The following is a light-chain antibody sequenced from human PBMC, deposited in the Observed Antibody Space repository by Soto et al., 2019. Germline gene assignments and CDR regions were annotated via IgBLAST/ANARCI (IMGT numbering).Light chain of an antibody. Sequence: QSVLTQPASVSGSPGQSITISCAGTTSDIGAYNYVSWFQQHPGTAPRLIIYEVSNRPSGVSNRFSGSKSGNTASLTISGLQTEDEADDYCNSYEITNTWLFGGGTKLTVL. CDR1: TSDIGAYNY. V-gene: IGLV2-14*01. CDR2: EVS. CDR3: NSYEITNTWL. J-gene: IGLJ3*02.